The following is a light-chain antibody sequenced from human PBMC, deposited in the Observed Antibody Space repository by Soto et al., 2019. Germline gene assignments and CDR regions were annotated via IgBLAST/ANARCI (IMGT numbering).Light chain of an antibody. V-gene: IGLV3-21*02. Sequence: SYELTQPPSVSVAPGQTATITCGGTNIGSRNVHWYQQRPGQAPVLVVYDDSDRPSGIPERFSGSNSGNTATLTISRVEAGDEADYYCQAWDDSSVVFGGGTKLTVL. CDR1: NIGSRN. CDR2: DDS. J-gene: IGLJ2*01. CDR3: QAWDDSSVV.